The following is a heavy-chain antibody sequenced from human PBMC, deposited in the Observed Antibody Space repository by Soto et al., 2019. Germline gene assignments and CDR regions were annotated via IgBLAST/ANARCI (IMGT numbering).Heavy chain of an antibody. CDR1: GYSFTSYW. D-gene: IGHD1-26*01. V-gene: IGHV5-10-1*01. Sequence: GESLKISCKGSGYSFTSYWISWVRQMPGKGLAWMGRIDPSDSYTNYSPSFQGHVTISADKSISTAYLQWSSLKASDTAMYYCAGHRSDYGTSVDFDYWGQGTLVTVSS. CDR2: IDPSDSYT. CDR3: AGHRSDYGTSVDFDY. J-gene: IGHJ4*02.